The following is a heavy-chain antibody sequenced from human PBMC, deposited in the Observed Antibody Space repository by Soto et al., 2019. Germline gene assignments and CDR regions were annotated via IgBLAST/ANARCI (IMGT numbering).Heavy chain of an antibody. CDR2: VSGSGTT. D-gene: IGHD3-16*01. CDR1: GYTFNSHE. V-gene: IGHV3-48*03. J-gene: IGHJ4*02. Sequence: GGSLRLSCVASGYTFNSHEMNWIRQTPGKRLEWISSVSGSGTTKYADSVKGRFTISRDNAHKSIYLQMNSLRVEDTAIYYCARTWIRFGPNDYWGQGAPVTVSS. CDR3: ARTWIRFGPNDY.